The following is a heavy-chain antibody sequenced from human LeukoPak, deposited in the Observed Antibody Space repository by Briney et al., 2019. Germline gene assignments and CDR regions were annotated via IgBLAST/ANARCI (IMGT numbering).Heavy chain of an antibody. J-gene: IGHJ5*02. CDR1: GFTFSTYA. CDR2: IGDSGGST. V-gene: IGHV3-23*01. Sequence: GGSLRLSCAASGFTFSTYAMSWVRQAPGKGLEWVSGIGDSGGSTYYADSVKGRFTISRDNSKNTLFLQMNSLRVEDTAVCYCVRNPTGPWGQGTLVTVSS. D-gene: IGHD1-14*01. CDR3: VRNPTGP.